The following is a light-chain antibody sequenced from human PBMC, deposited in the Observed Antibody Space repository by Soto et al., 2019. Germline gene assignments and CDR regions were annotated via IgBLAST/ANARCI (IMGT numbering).Light chain of an antibody. CDR1: QSVSTK. CDR3: EQHDQGLT. Sequence: EMVLTQSPATLSVSLGERATLSCRASQSVSTKLVWYQQKPAQAPRLLIYGASTRSTGFPARFSGRGSGTEFALAVSRVQSEDHAVYYGEQHDQGLTCGQGTQVEIK. J-gene: IGKJ1*01. V-gene: IGKV3-15*01. CDR2: GAS.